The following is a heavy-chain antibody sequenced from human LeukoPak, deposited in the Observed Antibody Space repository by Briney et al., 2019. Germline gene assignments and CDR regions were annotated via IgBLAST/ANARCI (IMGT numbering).Heavy chain of an antibody. D-gene: IGHD2-2*01. Sequence: SCKASGGTFSSYAMHWVRQAPGKGLEWVAVISHDERNIYYADSVKGRFTISRDNSKNTLYLQMNSLRAEDTAVYYCAKDRTGLLVVPAALDYWGQGTLVTVSS. CDR1: GGTFSSYA. V-gene: IGHV3-30*18. J-gene: IGHJ4*02. CDR3: AKDRTGLLVVPAALDY. CDR2: ISHDERNI.